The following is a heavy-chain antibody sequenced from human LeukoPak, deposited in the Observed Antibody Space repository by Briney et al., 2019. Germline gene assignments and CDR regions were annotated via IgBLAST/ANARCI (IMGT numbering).Heavy chain of an antibody. V-gene: IGHV3-33*06. D-gene: IGHD3-10*01. J-gene: IGHJ4*02. CDR2: IWYDGSNK. CDR3: AKAHLRFVYYFDY. Sequence: GGSLRLSCAASGFTFSSYGMPWVRQAPGKGLEWVAVIWYDGSNKYYADSVKGRFTISRDNSKNTLYLQMNSLRAEDTAVYYCAKAHLRFVYYFDYWGQGTLVTVSS. CDR1: GFTFSSYG.